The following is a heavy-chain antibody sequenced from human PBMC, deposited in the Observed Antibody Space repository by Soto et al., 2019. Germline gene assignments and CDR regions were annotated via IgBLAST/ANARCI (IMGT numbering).Heavy chain of an antibody. CDR1: GASTSSGGYS. Sequence: QLQLQESGSGLVKPSQTLSLTCAVSGASTSSGGYSWSWIRQPPGKGLEWIGYIYHSGKTYYNPSLKTRVTLSLDRSKNQFSLKLTSVTAADTAVYYCAGGSVLLPDYSFDYWGQGTLVTVSS. CDR3: AGGSVLLPDYSFDY. V-gene: IGHV4-30-2*01. CDR2: IYHSGKT. J-gene: IGHJ4*02. D-gene: IGHD3-16*01.